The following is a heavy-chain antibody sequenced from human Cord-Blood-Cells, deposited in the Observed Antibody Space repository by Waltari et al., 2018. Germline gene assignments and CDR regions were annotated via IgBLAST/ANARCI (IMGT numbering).Heavy chain of an antibody. CDR1: GGSISISSYY. J-gene: IGHJ3*02. Sequence: QLQLQESGPGLVKPSETLSLTCTVSGGSISISSYYWGWIRQPPGKGLEWIGSIHYSGGPSCNPSLKCRGTISVDTAKTLFSLKLSSVTAADTALYYCARLRAAVAGDAFDIWGQGTMVTVSS. CDR3: ARLRAAVAGDAFDI. D-gene: IGHD6-19*01. V-gene: IGHV4-39*07. CDR2: IHYSGGP.